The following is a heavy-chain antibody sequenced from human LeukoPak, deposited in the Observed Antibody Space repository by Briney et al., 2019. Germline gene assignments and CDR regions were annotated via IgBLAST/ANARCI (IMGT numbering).Heavy chain of an antibody. Sequence: GRSLRLSCAASGFTFDDYAMPWVRQAPGKGLEWVSGISWNSGSIGYADSVKGRFTISRDNAKNSLYLQMNSLRAEDTALYYCARDMGYSSSSGYCGMDVWGQGTTVTVSS. D-gene: IGHD6-6*01. CDR2: ISWNSGSI. J-gene: IGHJ6*02. CDR3: ARDMGYSSSSGYCGMDV. V-gene: IGHV3-9*01. CDR1: GFTFDDYA.